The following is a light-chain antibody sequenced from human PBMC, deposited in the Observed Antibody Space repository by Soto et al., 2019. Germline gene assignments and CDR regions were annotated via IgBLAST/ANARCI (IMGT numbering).Light chain of an antibody. CDR2: KAS. V-gene: IGKV1-5*03. J-gene: IGKJ4*01. CDR3: QQYDSYPLT. Sequence: DIQMTHSPSTLSASVGDRVTITCRASQSISSWLAWYQHKPGKAPNLLIYKASTLESGVPSRFSGSGSGTEFTLTVSSLQPDDFATYYCQQYDSYPLTFGGGTKVDIK. CDR1: QSISSW.